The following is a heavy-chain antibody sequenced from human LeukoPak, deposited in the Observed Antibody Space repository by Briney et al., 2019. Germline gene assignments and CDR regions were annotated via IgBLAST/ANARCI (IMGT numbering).Heavy chain of an antibody. D-gene: IGHD3-22*01. Sequence: GGSLRPSCAASGFTLDDYGMSWVRQAPGKGLEWVSGINWNGGSTGYADSVKGRFTISRDNAKNSLCLQMNSLRAEDTALYYCATPVGRGVVVTSFDYWGQGTLVTVSS. J-gene: IGHJ4*02. CDR2: INWNGGST. CDR1: GFTLDDYG. V-gene: IGHV3-20*04. CDR3: ATPVGRGVVVTSFDY.